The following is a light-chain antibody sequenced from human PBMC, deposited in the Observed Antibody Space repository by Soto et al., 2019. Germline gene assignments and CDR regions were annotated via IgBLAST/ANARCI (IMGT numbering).Light chain of an antibody. J-gene: IGKJ2*01. CDR3: MQALQTPRT. CDR2: LGS. CDR1: QSLLHSTENNY. Sequence: DIVMTQSPLSLPVTPGDPASISCRSSQSLLHSTENNYSDWYLQKPGQSPQLLIYLGSNRASGVPDRFSGSGSGTDFTLKISRVEAEDVGVYYCMQALQTPRTFGQGTKLEI. V-gene: IGKV2-28*01.